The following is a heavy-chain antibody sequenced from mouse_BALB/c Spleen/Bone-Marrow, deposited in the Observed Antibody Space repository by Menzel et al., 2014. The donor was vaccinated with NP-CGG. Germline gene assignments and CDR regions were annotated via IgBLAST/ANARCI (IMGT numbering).Heavy chain of an antibody. CDR3: VMVFDY. J-gene: IGHJ2*01. V-gene: IGHV1-66*01. Sequence: QVQLQQSGPELQKPGASVKISCKASGYSFTRYYIHWVKQRPGQGLEWIGWIFPGSGNTKYNEKFKGKATLTADTSASTADMQLSSLTTEDSAVYFFVMVFDYWGQGTPLPVSS. D-gene: IGHD1-1*02. CDR1: GYSFTRYY. CDR2: IFPGSGNT.